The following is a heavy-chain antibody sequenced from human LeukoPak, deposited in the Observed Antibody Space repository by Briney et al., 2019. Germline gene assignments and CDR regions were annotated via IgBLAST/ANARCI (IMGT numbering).Heavy chain of an antibody. Sequence: GESLKISCKGSGYSFTSYWIGWVRQMPGKGLEWMGIIYPGDSDTRYSPSFQGQATISADKSISTAYLQWSSLKASDTAMYYCARPRGDSSGWYYYFDYWGQGTLVTVSS. CDR2: IYPGDSDT. D-gene: IGHD6-19*01. J-gene: IGHJ4*02. CDR3: ARPRGDSSGWYYYFDY. V-gene: IGHV5-51*01. CDR1: GYSFTSYW.